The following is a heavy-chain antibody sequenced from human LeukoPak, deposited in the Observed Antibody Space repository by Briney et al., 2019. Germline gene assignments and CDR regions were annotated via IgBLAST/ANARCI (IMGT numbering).Heavy chain of an antibody. CDR1: GYTFTGYY. Sequence: GASVKVSCKASGYTFTGYYMHWVRQAPGQGLEWMGGINPNSGGTNYAQKFQGRVTMTRDTSISTAYMELSRLRSDDTAVYYCARDLVGYYGSGSYPSDYWGQGTLVTVSS. J-gene: IGHJ4*02. D-gene: IGHD3-10*01. V-gene: IGHV1-2*02. CDR3: ARDLVGYYGSGSYPSDY. CDR2: INPNSGGT.